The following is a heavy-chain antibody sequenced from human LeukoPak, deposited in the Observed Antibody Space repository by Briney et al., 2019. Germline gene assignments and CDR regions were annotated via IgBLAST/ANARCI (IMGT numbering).Heavy chain of an antibody. J-gene: IGHJ4*02. V-gene: IGHV4-59*08. CDR1: GGSISNYY. CDR3: AGLNYGDYVNFDY. D-gene: IGHD4-17*01. Sequence: PSETLSLTRTVSGGSISNYYWTWIRQPPGKGLQWIGYIYSSGNTNYNPSLKSRVTISLDTSKNQFSLKLSSVTAADTAVYYCAGLNYGDYVNFDYWGQGTLVTVSS. CDR2: IYSSGNT.